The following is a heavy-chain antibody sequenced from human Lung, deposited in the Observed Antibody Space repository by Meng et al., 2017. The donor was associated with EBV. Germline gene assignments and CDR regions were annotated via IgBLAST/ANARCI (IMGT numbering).Heavy chain of an antibody. J-gene: IGHJ4*02. V-gene: IGHV1-18*01. Sequence: QVQLVQSGSEVKKPGASVKVSRKASGYSFTSYAISWVRQAPGQGLEWMGWFVNYVDTYPAPKFQGRVTMTTDTHTNTAFMELRSLTSDDTAVYYCASGTPGRSYCDYWGQGTLVTVSS. CDR3: ASGTPGRSYCDY. CDR2: FVNYVDT. D-gene: IGHD2-15*01. CDR1: GYSFTSYA.